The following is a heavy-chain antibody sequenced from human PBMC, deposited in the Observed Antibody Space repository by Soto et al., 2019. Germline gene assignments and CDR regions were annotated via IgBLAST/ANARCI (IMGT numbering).Heavy chain of an antibody. CDR1: GFTFSSYA. CDR3: ARDAAKYDFWSGHGPNNWFDP. Sequence: QVQLVESGGGVVQPGRSLRLSCAASGFTFSSYAMHWVRQAPGKGLEWVAVISYDGSNKYYADSVKGRFTISRDNSKNTLYLQMNSLRAEDTAVYYCARDAAKYDFWSGHGPNNWFDPWGQGTLVTVSS. V-gene: IGHV3-30-3*01. D-gene: IGHD3-3*01. J-gene: IGHJ5*02. CDR2: ISYDGSNK.